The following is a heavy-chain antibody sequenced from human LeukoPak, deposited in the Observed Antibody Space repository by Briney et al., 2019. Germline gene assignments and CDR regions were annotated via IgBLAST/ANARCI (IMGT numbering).Heavy chain of an antibody. Sequence: PGGSLRLSCAAAGFNFDEYAMHWVRQVPGKGLEWVSGITWNSDTMGYADSVKGRFTISRDNAKNSLYLQMNSLRAEDTALYYCSGGYHKYMDVWGKGTTVTISS. D-gene: IGHD2-15*01. CDR1: GFNFDEYA. CDR3: SGGYHKYMDV. CDR2: ITWNSDTM. V-gene: IGHV3-9*01. J-gene: IGHJ6*03.